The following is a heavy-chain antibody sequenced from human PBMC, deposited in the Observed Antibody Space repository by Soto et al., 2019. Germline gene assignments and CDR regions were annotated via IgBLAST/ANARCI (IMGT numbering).Heavy chain of an antibody. J-gene: IGHJ3*02. V-gene: IGHV4-59*01. Sequence: SQTLSLTCTVSGGSLSSYCLSWIRPPPGKGLEWIGYIYYSGSTNYNPSLKSRVTISVDTSKNQFSLKLSSVTAADTAVYYCARNDYGDFDAFDIWGQGTMVTVSS. D-gene: IGHD4-17*01. CDR3: ARNDYGDFDAFDI. CDR1: GGSLSSYC. CDR2: IYYSGST.